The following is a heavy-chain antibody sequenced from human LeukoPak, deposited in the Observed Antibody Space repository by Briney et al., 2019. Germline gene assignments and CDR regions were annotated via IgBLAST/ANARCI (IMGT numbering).Heavy chain of an antibody. CDR3: AKQRYWSDGNFDY. Sequence: GGSLRLSCAASGFTFSSYWMHWVRQAPGKGLEWVSGLSGSGVSTYYADSVKGRFTISRDNSKNTLHLLMNSLGAEDTAVYYCAKQRYWSDGNFDYWGQGTLVTVSS. D-gene: IGHD1-1*01. CDR1: GFTFSSYW. CDR2: LSGSGVST. V-gene: IGHV3-23*01. J-gene: IGHJ4*02.